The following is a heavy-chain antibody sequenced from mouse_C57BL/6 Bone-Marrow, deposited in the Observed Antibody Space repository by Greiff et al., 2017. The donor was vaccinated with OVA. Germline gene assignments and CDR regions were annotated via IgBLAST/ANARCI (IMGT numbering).Heavy chain of an antibody. D-gene: IGHD1-1*01. J-gene: IGHJ4*01. CDR2: IRSKSNNYAT. CDR1: GFSFNTYA. CDR3: VRQHYDGDYYAMDY. V-gene: IGHV10-1*01. Sequence: DVKLVESGGGLVQPKGSLKLSCAASGFSFNTYAMNWVRQAPGKGLEWVARIRSKSNNYATYYADSVKDRFTISRDDSESMLYLQMNNLKTEDTAMDDCVRQHYDGDYYAMDYWGQGTSVTVSS.